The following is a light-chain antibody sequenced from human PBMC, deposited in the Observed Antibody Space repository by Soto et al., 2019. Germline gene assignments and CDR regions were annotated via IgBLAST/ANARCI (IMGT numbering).Light chain of an antibody. J-gene: IGKJ1*01. CDR2: GAS. CDR1: QSVSSN. CDR3: QQYNNWPRS. Sequence: EIVMTQSSATLSVSPGERATLSCRASQSVSSNLAWYQQKPGQPPRLLIYGASTRATGIPVRFSGSGYGTEFTLTISSLQSEDYGVYYCQQYNNWPRSFGQGTKVEVK. V-gene: IGKV3-15*01.